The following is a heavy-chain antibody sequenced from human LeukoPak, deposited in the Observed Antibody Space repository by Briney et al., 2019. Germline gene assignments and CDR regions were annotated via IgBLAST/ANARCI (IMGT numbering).Heavy chain of an antibody. CDR2: IYTSGST. CDR1: GGSISSGSYY. Sequence: SGTLSLTCTVSGGSISSGSYYWSWIRQPAGKVLEWIGRIYTSGSTNYNPSLKSRVTISVDTSKNQFSLKLSSVTAADTAVYYCARATYYYGSGSYGGYYYYYMDVWGKGTTVSVFS. CDR3: ARATYYYGSGSYGGYYYYYMDV. J-gene: IGHJ6*03. D-gene: IGHD3-10*01. V-gene: IGHV4-61*02.